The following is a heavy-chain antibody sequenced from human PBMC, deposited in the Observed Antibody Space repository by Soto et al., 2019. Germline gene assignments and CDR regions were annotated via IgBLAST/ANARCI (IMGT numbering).Heavy chain of an antibody. Sequence: GGSLRLSCAASGFTFSSYAMSWVRQAPGKGLEWVSAISGSGGSTYYADSVKGRFTISRDNSKNTLYLQMNSLRAEDTSVYYWAKGPYLRFLEWLSHYGMDVWGQGTTVTGSS. J-gene: IGHJ6*02. D-gene: IGHD3-3*01. CDR3: AKGPYLRFLEWLSHYGMDV. CDR2: ISGSGGST. CDR1: GFTFSSYA. V-gene: IGHV3-23*01.